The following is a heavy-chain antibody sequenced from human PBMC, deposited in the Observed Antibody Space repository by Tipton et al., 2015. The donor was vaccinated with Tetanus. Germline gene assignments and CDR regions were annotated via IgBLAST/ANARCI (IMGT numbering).Heavy chain of an antibody. CDR3: VRGGMMYADY. CDR2: MKQDGSEI. Sequence: SLRLSCAVSRIRLSDYAMGWVRQAPGKGLEWVATMKQDGSEIKYVDSVTGRFTISRDNAKNSLYLQLNSLRAEDTAVYYCVRGGMMYADYWGQGTLVTVSS. CDR1: RIRLSDYA. D-gene: IGHD2-8*01. V-gene: IGHV3-7*03. J-gene: IGHJ4*02.